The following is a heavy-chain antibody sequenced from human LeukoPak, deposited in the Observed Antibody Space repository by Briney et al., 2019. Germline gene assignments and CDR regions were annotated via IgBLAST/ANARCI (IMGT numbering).Heavy chain of an antibody. J-gene: IGHJ1*01. CDR2: INPDGRDT. D-gene: IGHD2-21*02. Sequence: PGGSLRLSCAVSGFTFSGFWMSWSRQAPGKGLEWVAHINPDGRDTYYVDSVKGRFTISRDNAQNSMYLQMNSLRVEDTAVYYCTSWGDTTAEYFQRWGQGTLVTVSS. V-gene: IGHV3-7*01. CDR3: TSWGDTTAEYFQR. CDR1: GFTFSGFW.